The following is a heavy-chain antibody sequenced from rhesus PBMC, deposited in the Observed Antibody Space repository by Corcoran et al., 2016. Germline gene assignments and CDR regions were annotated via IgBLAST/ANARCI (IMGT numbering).Heavy chain of an antibody. CDR3: ARDAIVVVFTALFDY. CDR1: GGSISGYY. Sequence: QVQLQQWGEGLVKPSETLSLTCAVYGGSISGYYWSWIRQPPGMGLEWIGRISGSGGSTDYNPSLKSRVTISTDTSKNQFSLKLSSVTAADTAVYYCARDAIVVVFTALFDYWGQGVLVTVSS. V-gene: IGHV4-173*01. J-gene: IGHJ4*01. CDR2: ISGSGGST. D-gene: IGHD2-27*01.